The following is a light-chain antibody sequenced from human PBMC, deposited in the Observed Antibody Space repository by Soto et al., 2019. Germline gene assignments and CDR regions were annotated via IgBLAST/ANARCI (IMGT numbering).Light chain of an antibody. CDR2: NND. CDR3: SSLDDSLNAWV. CDR1: TSNIGGNT. J-gene: IGLJ3*02. Sequence: QSVLTQSPSASGTPGQRVTISCSGSTSNIGGNTVNWYRQVPGTAPKLLIHNNDHRTSGVPDRISGSKSGNSASLAISGLQAEDGAEYYCSSLDDSLNAWVFGGGTKLTVL. V-gene: IGLV1-44*01.